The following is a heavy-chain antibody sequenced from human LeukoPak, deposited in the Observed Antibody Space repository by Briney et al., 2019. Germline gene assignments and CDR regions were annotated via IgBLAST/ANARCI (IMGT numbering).Heavy chain of an antibody. V-gene: IGHV4-30-4*01. CDR2: IYYSGST. CDR3: AEELGNGDYGGAFDV. CDR1: GVSISSGDYY. Sequence: PSETLSLTCSVSGVSISSGDYYWSWLRQPRGKGLEWIGYIYYSGSTYYNPSLKSRVTISVDTSKNQFSLKLTSVTAADTAMYACAEELGNGDYGGAFDVWGQGTMFTVSS. D-gene: IGHD4-17*01. J-gene: IGHJ3*01.